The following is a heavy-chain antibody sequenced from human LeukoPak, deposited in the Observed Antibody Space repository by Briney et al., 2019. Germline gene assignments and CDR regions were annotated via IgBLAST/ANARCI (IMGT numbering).Heavy chain of an antibody. D-gene: IGHD6-19*01. CDR2: IWYDGSNK. CDR3: ARDPGVRWLVGFDY. Sequence: GGSLRLSCAASGFTFSSYGMHWVRQAPGKGLEWVAVIWYDGSNKYCADSVKGRFTISRDNSKNTLYLQMDSLRAEDTAVYYCARDPGVRWLVGFDYWGQGTLVTVSS. CDR1: GFTFSSYG. V-gene: IGHV3-33*01. J-gene: IGHJ4*02.